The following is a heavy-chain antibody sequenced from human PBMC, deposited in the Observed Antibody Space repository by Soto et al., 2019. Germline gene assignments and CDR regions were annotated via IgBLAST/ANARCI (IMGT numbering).Heavy chain of an antibody. CDR3: ARMRVRFPRPKPETGLDF. V-gene: IGHV3-23*01. J-gene: IGHJ4*02. Sequence: EEQLLESGGGLVQPGGSLRLSCAASGFTFTYYAMTWVRQAPGKGLQWVSTISRSGGSTFYADSVKGRFTISRDNSTTTVFLHMKSLTAEDTAVYYCARMRVRFPRPKPETGLDFWGQGTLVSVSS. CDR2: ISRSGGST. CDR1: GFTFTYYA. D-gene: IGHD6-6*01.